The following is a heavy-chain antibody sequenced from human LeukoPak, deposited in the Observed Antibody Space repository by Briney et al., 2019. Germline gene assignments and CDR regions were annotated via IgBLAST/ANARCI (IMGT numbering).Heavy chain of an antibody. J-gene: IGHJ4*02. CDR2: ISYDGSNK. Sequence: GGSLRLSCAASGFTFSSYGMHWVRQAPGKGLERVAVISYDGSNKYYADSVKGRFTISRDNSKNTLYLQMNSLRAEDTAVYYCAKDEMGATLFDYWGQGTLVTVSS. D-gene: IGHD1-26*01. V-gene: IGHV3-30*18. CDR3: AKDEMGATLFDY. CDR1: GFTFSSYG.